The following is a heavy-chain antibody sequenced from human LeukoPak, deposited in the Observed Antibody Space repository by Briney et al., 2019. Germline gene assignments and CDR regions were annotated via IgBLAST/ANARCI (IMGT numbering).Heavy chain of an antibody. D-gene: IGHD3-16*01. CDR1: GGAFSSYA. CDR2: IIPIFGTA. J-gene: IGHJ4*02. CDR3: ARVGDYALKD. V-gene: IGHV1-69*13. Sequence: SVKVSCKASGGAFSSYAISWVRQAPGQGLEWMGGIIPIFGTANYAQRFQGRVTITADESTSTAYMELSSLRSEDTAVYYCARVGDYALKDWGQGTLVTVSS.